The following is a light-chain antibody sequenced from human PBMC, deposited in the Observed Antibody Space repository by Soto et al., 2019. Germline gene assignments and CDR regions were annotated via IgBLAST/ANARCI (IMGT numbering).Light chain of an antibody. CDR2: EGS. V-gene: IGLV2-23*01. CDR1: SSDVGSYNL. Sequence: QSALTQPASVSGSPGQSITISCTGTSSDVGSYNLVSWYQQHPGKAPKLMIYEGSKRPSGVSNRFSGSKSGNTASLTISGLQAEDGADYYCCSYAGSSTLGVFGGGTK. J-gene: IGLJ3*02. CDR3: CSYAGSSTLGV.